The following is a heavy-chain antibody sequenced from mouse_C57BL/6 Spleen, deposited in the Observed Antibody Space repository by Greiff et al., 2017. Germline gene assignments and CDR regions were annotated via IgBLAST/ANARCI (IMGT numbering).Heavy chain of an antibody. CDR2: IRSKSNNYAT. V-gene: IGHV10-1*01. CDR3: VRHEDYYGSSFPLFDY. D-gene: IGHD1-1*01. Sequence: EVMLVESGGGLVQPKGSLKLSCAASGFSFNTYAMNWVRQAPGKGLEWVARIRSKSNNYATYYADSVKDRFTISRDDSESMLYLQMNNLKTEDTAMYYCVRHEDYYGSSFPLFDYWGQGTTLTVSS. CDR1: GFSFNTYA. J-gene: IGHJ2*01.